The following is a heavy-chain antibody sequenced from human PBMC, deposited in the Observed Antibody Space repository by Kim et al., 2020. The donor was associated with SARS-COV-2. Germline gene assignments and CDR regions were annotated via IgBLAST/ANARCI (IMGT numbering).Heavy chain of an antibody. CDR1: CGSISSSSYY. D-gene: IGHD2-21*02. Sequence: SETLSLTCTVSCGSISSSSYYWGWIRQPPGKGLEWIGSIYYSGSTYYNPALKSRVTISVDTSKNQFSLKLSSVTAADTAVYCCARDYGGNSHNWFDPWGQGTLVTVSS. V-gene: IGHV4-39*07. J-gene: IGHJ5*02. CDR3: ARDYGGNSHNWFDP. CDR2: IYYSGST.